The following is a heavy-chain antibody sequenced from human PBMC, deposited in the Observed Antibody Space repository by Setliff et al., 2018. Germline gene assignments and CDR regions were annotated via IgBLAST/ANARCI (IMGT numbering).Heavy chain of an antibody. Sequence: GGSLRLSCAASGFTFSSYAMHWVRQAPGKGLECMAVISYDGSNKYYADSVKGRFTISRDNSKNTLYLQMNSLRAEDTAVYYCARDRPLSALYNFWSGYLDYWGQGTLVTVSS. CDR1: GFTFSSYA. CDR2: ISYDGSNK. V-gene: IGHV3-30*01. CDR3: ARDRPLSALYNFWSGYLDY. J-gene: IGHJ4*02. D-gene: IGHD3-3*01.